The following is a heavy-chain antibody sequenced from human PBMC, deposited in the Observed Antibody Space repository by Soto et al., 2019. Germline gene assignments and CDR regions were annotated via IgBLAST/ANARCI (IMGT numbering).Heavy chain of an antibody. D-gene: IGHD6-13*01. Sequence: PGGSLSLSCAASGFTFSSYEMNWVRQAPGKGLEWVSYISSSGRTIYYKDSVKGRFTISRDNAKNSLYLQLNSLTVQDTALFYCKRGTQQRHLDYWGQGTLVTVSS. CDR1: GFTFSSYE. V-gene: IGHV3-48*03. CDR3: KRGTQQRHLDY. J-gene: IGHJ4*02. CDR2: ISSSGRTI.